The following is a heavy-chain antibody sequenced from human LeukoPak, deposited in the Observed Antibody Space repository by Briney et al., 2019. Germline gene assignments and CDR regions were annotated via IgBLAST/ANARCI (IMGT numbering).Heavy chain of an antibody. J-gene: IGHJ6*02. V-gene: IGHV4-59*08. CDR3: ARAGYYYYGMDV. CDR1: GGSISSYY. CDR2: IYYSGST. Sequence: SETLSLTCTVSGGSISSYYWSWIRQPPGKGLEWIGYIYYSGSTNYNPSLKSRVTISVDTSKNQFPLKLSSVTAADTAVYYCARAGYYYYGMDVWGQGTTVTVSS.